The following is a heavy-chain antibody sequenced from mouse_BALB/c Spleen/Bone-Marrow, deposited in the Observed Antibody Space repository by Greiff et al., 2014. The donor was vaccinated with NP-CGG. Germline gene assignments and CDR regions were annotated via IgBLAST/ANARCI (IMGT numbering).Heavy chain of an antibody. CDR1: GLAFSGNE. CDR2: ISSGGGRI. CDR3: ARQRGYAYAMDY. Sequence: EVKLVESGGGLVKPGGSLKLSCAASGLAFSGNEMSWVRQIPEKRLEWVAYISSGGGRIYYPDTVKGRFTISRDNAENTLYLQMNSLKSEDTAMYYCARQRGYAYAMDYWGQGTSVTVSS. J-gene: IGHJ4*01. D-gene: IGHD2-2*01. V-gene: IGHV5-12-1*01.